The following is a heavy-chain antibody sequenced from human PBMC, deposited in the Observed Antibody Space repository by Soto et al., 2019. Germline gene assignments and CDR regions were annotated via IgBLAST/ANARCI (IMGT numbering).Heavy chain of an antibody. J-gene: IGHJ6*02. CDR1: GFTFRDHA. CDR2: ISANGASI. CDR3: AKDVGHYYYYGMDV. D-gene: IGHD3-10*01. V-gene: IGHV3-23*01. Sequence: GGSLRLSCVGSGFTFRDHAMRWVRQAPGRGLEWVSAISANGASIQHADSVKGRFSVSRDNAKNSLYLQMNSLRAEDTALYYCAKDVGHYYYYGMDVWGQGTTVTVSS.